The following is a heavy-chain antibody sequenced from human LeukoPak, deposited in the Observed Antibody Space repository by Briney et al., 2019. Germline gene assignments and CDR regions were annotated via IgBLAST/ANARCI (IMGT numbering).Heavy chain of an antibody. CDR2: IFSKSDGEKK. J-gene: IGHJ4*01. V-gene: IGHV3-15*01. Sequence: GGSLRLSCAASGFTFSNAWMNWVRQAPGKELEWVGRIFSKSDGEKKEYSVPVKGRFTISRDDSKNTLYLQMDSLKTEDTALYYCTTGPDYQYSSDFDDLGQGTPVTVRS. CDR1: GFTFSNAW. CDR3: TTGPDYQYSSDFDD. D-gene: IGHD3-22*01.